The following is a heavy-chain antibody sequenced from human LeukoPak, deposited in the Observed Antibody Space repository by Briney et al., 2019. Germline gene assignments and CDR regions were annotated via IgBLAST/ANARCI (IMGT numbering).Heavy chain of an antibody. CDR2: INTNTGNP. CDR3: ATNWNYPLTTPNGY. V-gene: IGHV7-4-1*02. Sequence: ASVKVSCKASGYTFTSYAMNWVRQAPGQGLEWMGWINTNTGNPTYAQGFTGRFVFSLDTSVSTAYLQISSLKAEDTAVYCCATNWNYPLTTPNGYWGQGTLVTVSS. CDR1: GYTFTSYA. D-gene: IGHD1-7*01. J-gene: IGHJ4*02.